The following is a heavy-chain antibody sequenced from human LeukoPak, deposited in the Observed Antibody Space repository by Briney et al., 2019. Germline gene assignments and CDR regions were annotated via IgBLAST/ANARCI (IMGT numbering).Heavy chain of an antibody. Sequence: PGGSLRLSCAASGFTFSNYGMSWVRQAPGKGLEWVSGISGSGGTTYYADSVKGRFTISRDNAKNSLYLQMNSLRAEDTAVYYCARPTYYGSGSYGFDHWGQGTLVTVSS. CDR3: ARPTYYGSGSYGFDH. J-gene: IGHJ4*02. V-gene: IGHV3-23*01. D-gene: IGHD3-10*01. CDR2: ISGSGGTT. CDR1: GFTFSNYG.